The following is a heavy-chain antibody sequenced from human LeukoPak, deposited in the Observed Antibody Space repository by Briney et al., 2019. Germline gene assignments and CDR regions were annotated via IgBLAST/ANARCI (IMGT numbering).Heavy chain of an antibody. CDR2: INNDGSSI. V-gene: IGHV3-74*01. D-gene: IGHD3-16*01. Sequence: PGGSLRLSCAASGFTFSSYWMHWVRQAPGKGLVWVSRINNDGSSINYADSVKGRFTISRDNAKNTLYLQMNSLRVEDTAVYYCVRVGGGSPRWFDPWGQGALVTVSS. CDR3: VRVGGGSPRWFDP. CDR1: GFTFSSYW. J-gene: IGHJ5*02.